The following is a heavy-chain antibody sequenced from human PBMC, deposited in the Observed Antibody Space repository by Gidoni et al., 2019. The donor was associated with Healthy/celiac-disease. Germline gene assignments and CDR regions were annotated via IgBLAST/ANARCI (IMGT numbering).Heavy chain of an antibody. CDR3: ARRGGDYYDSSGFPW. V-gene: IGHV4-4*02. Sequence: QVQLQESGPGLVKPSGTLSLTCAVSGGSISSSNGWSWVRQPPGKGLEWIGEIYHSGSTNYDPSLKSRGTISVDKSKNQFSLKLSSVTAADTAVYYCARRGGDYYDSSGFPWWGQGTLVTVSS. D-gene: IGHD3-22*01. J-gene: IGHJ4*02. CDR1: GGSISSSNG. CDR2: IYHSGST.